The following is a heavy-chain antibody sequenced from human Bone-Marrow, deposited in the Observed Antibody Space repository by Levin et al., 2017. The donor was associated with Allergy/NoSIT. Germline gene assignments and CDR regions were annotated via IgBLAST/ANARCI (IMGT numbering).Heavy chain of an antibody. CDR3: AKDRITWYHYDSSGYSHFDS. CDR2: ISGNGGST. D-gene: IGHD3-22*01. J-gene: IGHJ4*02. V-gene: IGHV3-23*01. Sequence: GGSLRLSCVASGFTFRDYAMSWVRQAPGKGLEWVSGISGNGGSTYYADSVKGRFTISRDNSRNTLYLQMNSQSAEDSALYYCAKDRITWYHYDSSGYSHFDSWGQGTLVTVSS. CDR1: GFTFRDYA.